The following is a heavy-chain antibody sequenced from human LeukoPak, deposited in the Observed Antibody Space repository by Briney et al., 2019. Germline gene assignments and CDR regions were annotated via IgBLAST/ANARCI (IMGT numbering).Heavy chain of an antibody. Sequence: GGSLRLSCAASGFTFSSYAMSWVRQAPGKGLEWVSTISGSGGSTYYADSVKGRFTISRDNSNNTLYLQMNSLRAEDTAVYYCAKMGGGYFDWLLPFYWGQGTLVTVSS. V-gene: IGHV3-23*01. CDR2: ISGSGGST. CDR3: AKMGGGYFDWLLPFY. J-gene: IGHJ4*02. CDR1: GFTFSSYA. D-gene: IGHD3-9*01.